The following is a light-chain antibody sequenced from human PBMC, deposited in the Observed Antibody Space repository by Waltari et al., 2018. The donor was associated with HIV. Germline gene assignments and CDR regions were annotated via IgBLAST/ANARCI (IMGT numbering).Light chain of an antibody. V-gene: IGLV10-54*01. Sequence: QAGLSQPPSVSKGLRQTATLTCTGHSHNVGYPGAAWLQQHQGHPPKLLSYRNNNRPSGISERLSASRSGNTASLTITGLQPEDEADYYCSAWDSSLSAWVFGGGTKLTVL. CDR1: SHNVGYPG. CDR2: RNN. J-gene: IGLJ3*02. CDR3: SAWDSSLSAWV.